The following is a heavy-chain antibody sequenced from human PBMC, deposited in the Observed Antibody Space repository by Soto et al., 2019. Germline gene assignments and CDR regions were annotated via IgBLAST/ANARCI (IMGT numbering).Heavy chain of an antibody. D-gene: IGHD6-13*01. V-gene: IGHV1-69*13. CDR3: ARALAGAGY. CDR2: IIPIFGTA. CDR1: GGTFRSYS. Sequence: SVNVSCKASGGTFRSYSMSWGRQAPGQGLEWMGGIIPIFGTANYAQKFQGRVTITADESTSTAYMELSSLRSEDTAVYYCARALAGAGYWGQGTLVTVSS. J-gene: IGHJ4*02.